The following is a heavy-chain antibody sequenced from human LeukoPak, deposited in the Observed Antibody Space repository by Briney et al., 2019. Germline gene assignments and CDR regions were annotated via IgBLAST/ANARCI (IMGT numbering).Heavy chain of an antibody. D-gene: IGHD6-13*01. CDR2: IDYNGNT. Sequence: MSSGTLSLTCTVSGGSMSSYYWHWIRQSPGKGLEWIGYIDYNGNTKYNPSLKSRVIISRDTSRTQFSLRLTSVIAADTAVYYCTWVAAAGTTWGQGALVTVSS. J-gene: IGHJ4*02. CDR3: TWVAAAGTT. V-gene: IGHV4-59*01. CDR1: GGSMSSYY.